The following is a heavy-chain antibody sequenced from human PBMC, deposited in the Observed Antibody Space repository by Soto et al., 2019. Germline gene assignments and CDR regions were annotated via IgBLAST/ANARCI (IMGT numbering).Heavy chain of an antibody. CDR2: IYSGGST. CDR1: GFTVSSNY. J-gene: IGHJ6*02. D-gene: IGHD6-13*01. V-gene: IGHV3-53*01. CDR3: ARVTEQLAPYYYYGMDV. Sequence: GGSLRLSCAASGFTVSSNYMSWVRQAPGKGLEWVSVIYSGGSTYYADSVKGRFTISRDNSKNTLYLQMNSLRAEDTAVYYCARVTEQLAPYYYYGMDVWGQGTTVTVSS.